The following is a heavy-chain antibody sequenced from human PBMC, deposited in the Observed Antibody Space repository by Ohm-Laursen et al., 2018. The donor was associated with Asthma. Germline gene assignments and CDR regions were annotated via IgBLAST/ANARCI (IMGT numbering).Heavy chain of an antibody. CDR3: ARAYCRSTSCYDY. CDR2: INPNGGST. CDR1: GYTLTSYS. J-gene: IGHJ4*02. V-gene: IGHV1-46*01. Sequence: APVKVSCKASGYTLTSYSMHWVRQAPGQGLEWMGIINPNGGSTTYAQKFQGRVTMTRDTSTSTVYMDLSSLSSEDTAVYYCARAYCRSTSCYDYWGQGSLVTVSS. D-gene: IGHD2-2*01.